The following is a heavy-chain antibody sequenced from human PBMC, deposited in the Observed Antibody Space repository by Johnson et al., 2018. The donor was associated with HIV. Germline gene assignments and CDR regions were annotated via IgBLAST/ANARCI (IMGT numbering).Heavy chain of an antibody. CDR1: GFTFTDHY. V-gene: IGHV3-72*01. J-gene: IGHJ3*02. Sequence: VQLVESGGGLVQPGGSLRLSCAASGFTFTDHYMDWVRKAPGKGLEWVGRTRNKAHSYTTAYAASVKGRFTISRDDSKNSLYLQMNSLKSEDTAVYYCAKDLDSSGYYYLTDAFDIWGQGTMVTVSS. CDR3: AKDLDSSGYYYLTDAFDI. D-gene: IGHD3-22*01. CDR2: TRNKAHSYTT.